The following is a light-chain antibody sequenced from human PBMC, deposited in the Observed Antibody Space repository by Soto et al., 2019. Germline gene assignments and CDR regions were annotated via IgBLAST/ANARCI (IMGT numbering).Light chain of an antibody. CDR1: QGISNY. CDR2: AAS. Sequence: DIQMTQSPSSLSESVGDRVTITCRASQGISNYLAWYQQKSGKGPNLLIYAASTLRSGLPSRFSGSGSGTDFPLTISSLQPEDVATYYCQSYDSARSAFGQGTKVEIK. J-gene: IGKJ1*01. V-gene: IGKV1-27*01. CDR3: QSYDSARSA.